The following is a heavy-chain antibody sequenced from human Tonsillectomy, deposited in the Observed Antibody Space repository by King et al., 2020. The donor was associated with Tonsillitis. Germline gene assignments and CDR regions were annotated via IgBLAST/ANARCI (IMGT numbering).Heavy chain of an antibody. CDR2: VSHDGNIK. CDR1: GFSLNTYG. V-gene: IGHV3-30*18. CDR3: AKDTLGPWYFDL. D-gene: IGHD7-27*01. Sequence: VQLVESGGGVVQPGRSLRLSCAASGFSLNTYGMHWVRQAPGKGLEWVAVVSHDGNIKLYADTVRGRFTISKDNSKNTLYLQMNSLKSEDTAVYYCAKDTLGPWYFDLWGRGTLVAVSS. J-gene: IGHJ2*01.